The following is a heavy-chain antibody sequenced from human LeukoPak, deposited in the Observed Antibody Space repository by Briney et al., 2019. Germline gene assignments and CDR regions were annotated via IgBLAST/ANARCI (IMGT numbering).Heavy chain of an antibody. CDR3: ARDGRGFLRFDY. CDR2: IYYSGSN. Sequence: ASETLSLTCSVSGDSMRNYYWSWIQQPPGKGLEWIGYIYYSGSNNYNPSLKSRVTISVDTSKDQFSLKLTSVTATDTAMYYCARDGRGFLRFDYWGQGTLVTVSS. J-gene: IGHJ4*02. V-gene: IGHV4-59*01. D-gene: IGHD1-26*01. CDR1: GDSMRNYY.